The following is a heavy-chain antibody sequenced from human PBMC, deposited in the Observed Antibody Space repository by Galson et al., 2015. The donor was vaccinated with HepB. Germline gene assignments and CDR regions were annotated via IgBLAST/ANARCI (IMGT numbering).Heavy chain of an antibody. J-gene: IGHJ6*02. CDR1: GFTFSSYA. CDR2: ISGSGGTT. D-gene: IGHD4-17*01. V-gene: IGHV3-23*01. Sequence: SLRLSCAASGFTFSSYAMTWVRQAPGKGLEWVSAISGSGGTTYYADSVKGRFTISRDNSKNTLYLQMNSLRAEDAAVYYCAKDLGDYGDYSVVYYNAMDVWGQGTTVTVSS. CDR3: AKDLGDYGDYSVVYYNAMDV.